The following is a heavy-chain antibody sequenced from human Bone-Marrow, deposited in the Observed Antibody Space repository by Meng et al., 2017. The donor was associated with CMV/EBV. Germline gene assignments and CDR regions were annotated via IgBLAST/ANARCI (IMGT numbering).Heavy chain of an antibody. J-gene: IGHJ3*02. V-gene: IGHV3-30*02. CDR1: GFTFSSYG. Sequence: LSLTCAASGFTFSSYGMHWVRQAPGKGLEWVAFIRYDGSNKYYADSVKGRFTISRDNSKNTLYLQMNSLRAEDTAVYYCAKGDIVVVPAALIERAFDIWAQGTMAT. CDR2: IRYDGSNK. CDR3: AKGDIVVVPAALIERAFDI. D-gene: IGHD2-2*01.